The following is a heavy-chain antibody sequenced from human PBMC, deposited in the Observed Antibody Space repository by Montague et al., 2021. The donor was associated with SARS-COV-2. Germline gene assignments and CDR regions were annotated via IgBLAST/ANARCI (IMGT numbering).Heavy chain of an antibody. D-gene: IGHD5/OR15-5a*01. CDR3: ARSLYSVSWCPD. CDR2: VNHSEST. Sequence: SETLSLTCAASGGSFSGFYWSWVRQSPGKGLEWIGDVNHSESTNYNPSLKGRVTISVDRSKNQFSLRLRSVTAADTAVYYCARSLYSVSWCPDWGQGTQVTVSS. V-gene: IGHV4-34*01. CDR1: GGSFSGFY. J-gene: IGHJ4*02.